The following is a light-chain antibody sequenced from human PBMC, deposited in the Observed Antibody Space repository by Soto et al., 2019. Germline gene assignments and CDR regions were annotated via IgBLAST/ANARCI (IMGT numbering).Light chain of an antibody. CDR3: QQYGSSPIT. Sequence: EIVLTQSPGTLSLSPGERATLSCRSSQSVSSSDVAWYQQKPGQAPRLIIYGASSRATGIPDRFSGSGSGTDFTLTISRLEPEDVAMYYCQQYGSSPITLCQGTRLEI. J-gene: IGKJ5*01. CDR1: QSVSSSD. CDR2: GAS. V-gene: IGKV3-20*01.